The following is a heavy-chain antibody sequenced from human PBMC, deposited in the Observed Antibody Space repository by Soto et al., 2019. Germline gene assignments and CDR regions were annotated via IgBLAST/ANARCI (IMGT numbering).Heavy chain of an antibody. J-gene: IGHJ5*02. Sequence: SETLSLTCTVSGGSISSYYWSWIRQPPGKGLEWIGYIYYSGSTNYNPSLKSRVTISVDTSKNQFSLKLSSVTAADTAVYYCARHRWFGYKPDNWFDPWGQGTLVTVSS. D-gene: IGHD3-10*01. V-gene: IGHV4-59*08. CDR1: GGSISSYY. CDR2: IYYSGST. CDR3: ARHRWFGYKPDNWFDP.